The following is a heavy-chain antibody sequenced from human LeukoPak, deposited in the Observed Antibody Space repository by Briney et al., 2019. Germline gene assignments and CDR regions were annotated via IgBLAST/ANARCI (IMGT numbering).Heavy chain of an antibody. J-gene: IGHJ4*02. CDR3: ARETGSAVGSTDFDY. Sequence: GESLKISCAASGFTFSSYAMSWVRQAPGKGLEWVSAISGSGGSTYYADSVKGRFTISRDNSKNTLYLQMNSLRAEDTAVYYCARETGSAVGSTDFDYWGQGTLVTVSS. V-gene: IGHV3-23*01. D-gene: IGHD4-17*01. CDR1: GFTFSSYA. CDR2: ISGSGGST.